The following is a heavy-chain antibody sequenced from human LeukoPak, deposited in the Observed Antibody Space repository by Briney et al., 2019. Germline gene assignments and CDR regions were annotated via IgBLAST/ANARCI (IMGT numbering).Heavy chain of an antibody. D-gene: IGHD4-11*01. CDR1: GFTFRTYW. V-gene: IGHV3-7*01. CDR3: AREPPTNRASSNYDGN. CDR2: IKQDGGEK. J-gene: IGHJ4*02. Sequence: GGFLRLSCVASGFTFRTYWMSWVRQAPGKGLEWVANIKQDGGEKYYVDSVKGRFTISRDNADNSLFLQMDSLRAEDTALYYCAREPPTNRASSNYDGNWGPGTLVTVSS.